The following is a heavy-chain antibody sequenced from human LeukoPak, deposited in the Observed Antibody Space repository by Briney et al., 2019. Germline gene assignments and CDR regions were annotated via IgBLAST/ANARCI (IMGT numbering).Heavy chain of an antibody. CDR3: ARVCGDGYTDY. CDR1: GGSISSGGYS. V-gene: IGHV4-30-2*01. Sequence: SETLSLTCAVSGGSISSGGYSWSWIRQPPGKGLEWIGYIYHSGSTYYNPSLKSRVTISVDRSKNQFSLKLSSVTAADTAVYYCARVCGDGYTDYWGQGTLVTVSS. D-gene: IGHD5-12*01. CDR2: IYHSGST. J-gene: IGHJ4*02.